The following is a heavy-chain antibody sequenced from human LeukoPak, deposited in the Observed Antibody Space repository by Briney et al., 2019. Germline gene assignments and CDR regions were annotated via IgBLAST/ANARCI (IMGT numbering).Heavy chain of an antibody. V-gene: IGHV3-66*02. CDR2: IYSGGNT. CDR3: ARAFGPRNAFDI. J-gene: IGHJ3*02. D-gene: IGHD3-10*01. Sequence: PGGSLRLSCAASGFAVSSNYMSWVRQAPGKGLEWVSVIYSGGNTYYRDSVKGRFTISRDNSRNTLYLQMNSVSAEDTAVYYCARAFGPRNAFDIWGQGTMVTVSS. CDR1: GFAVSSNY.